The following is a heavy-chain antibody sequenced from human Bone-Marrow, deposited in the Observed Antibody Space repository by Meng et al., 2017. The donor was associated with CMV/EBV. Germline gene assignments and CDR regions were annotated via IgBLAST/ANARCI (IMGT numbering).Heavy chain of an antibody. CDR2: INPNAGGT. D-gene: IGHD3-3*01. CDR1: GDTFTGYY. CDR3: ASAYDCWSGDYTYYFDY. Sequence: ASVKVSCKASGDTFTGYYMHWVRHAPGQGLEWMGWINPNAGGTNYAQKFQGRITMTRETSIRTAYMELSSLRSDDTAVYYCASAYDCWSGDYTYYFDYWGQGTLVTVSS. J-gene: IGHJ4*02. V-gene: IGHV1-2*02.